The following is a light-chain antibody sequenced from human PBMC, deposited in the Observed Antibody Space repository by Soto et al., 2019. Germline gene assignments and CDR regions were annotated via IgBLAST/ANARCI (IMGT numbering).Light chain of an antibody. CDR3: QQYDNLPLI. CDR1: RDIDNY. J-gene: IGKJ5*01. V-gene: IGKV1-33*01. CDR2: DAS. Sequence: DIQMTQSPSSLSASVGDRVTITCQASRDIDNYLNWYQQKPGKAPNLLIYDASNLETGVPLRFSGSRSGTHFTLTISSLQPEDIGTYYCQQYDNLPLIFGQGTRLDIK.